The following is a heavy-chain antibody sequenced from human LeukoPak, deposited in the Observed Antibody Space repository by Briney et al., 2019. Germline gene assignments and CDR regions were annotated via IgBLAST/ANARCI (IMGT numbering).Heavy chain of an antibody. V-gene: IGHV4-38-2*01. J-gene: IGHJ4*02. CDR1: GYSISSGYY. CDR2: IYHSGST. Sequence: SETLSLTCAVSGYSISSGYYWGWIRQPPGKGLEWIGSIYHSGSTYYNPSLKSRVTISVDTSKNQFSLKLSSVTAADTAVYYRARGYSNSYFDYWGQGTLVTVSS. D-gene: IGHD4-11*01. CDR3: ARGYSNSYFDY.